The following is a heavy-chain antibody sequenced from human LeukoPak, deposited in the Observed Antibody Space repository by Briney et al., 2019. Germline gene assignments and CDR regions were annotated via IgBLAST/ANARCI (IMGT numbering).Heavy chain of an antibody. V-gene: IGHV4-38-2*02. J-gene: IGHJ4*02. CDR1: GFSISSGYF. CDR2: IFHSGRT. Sequence: SETLSLTCTVSGFSISSGYFWGWIRQPPGKGLEWIAAIFHSGRTYYNPSLKSRVTISVDTSKNQFSLKMSSVTAADTAVYYCARDGYSGNDGLWGQGTLVTVSS. CDR3: ARDGYSGNDGL. D-gene: IGHD5-12*01.